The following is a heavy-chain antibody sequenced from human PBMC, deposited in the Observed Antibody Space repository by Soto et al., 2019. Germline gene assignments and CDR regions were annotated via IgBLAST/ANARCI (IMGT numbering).Heavy chain of an antibody. Sequence: GESLKISCKGSGYSFTSYWISWVRQMPGKGLEWMGRIDPSDSYTNYSPSFQGHVTISADKSISTAYLQWSSLKASDTAMYYCARHAAVAGTGTRHFDYWGQGTLVTAPQ. J-gene: IGHJ4*02. CDR2: IDPSDSYT. CDR3: ARHAAVAGTGTRHFDY. D-gene: IGHD6-19*01. CDR1: GYSFTSYW. V-gene: IGHV5-10-1*01.